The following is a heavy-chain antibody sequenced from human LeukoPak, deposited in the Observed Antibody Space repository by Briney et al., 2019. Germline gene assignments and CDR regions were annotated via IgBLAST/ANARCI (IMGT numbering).Heavy chain of an antibody. Sequence: PGGSLRLSCAASGFTFSSYEMNWVRQAPGKGLEWVSAISGSGGSTYYADSVKGHFTISRDNSKNTLSLQMNSLRAEDTAVYYCAPVPYYYDSNVAPGVWGKGTTVTVSS. V-gene: IGHV3-23*01. CDR1: GFTFSSYE. D-gene: IGHD3-22*01. CDR2: ISGSGGST. CDR3: APVPYYYDSNVAPGV. J-gene: IGHJ6*04.